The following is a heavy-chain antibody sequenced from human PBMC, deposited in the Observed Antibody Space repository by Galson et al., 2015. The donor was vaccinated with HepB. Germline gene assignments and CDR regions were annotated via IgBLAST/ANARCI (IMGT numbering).Heavy chain of an antibody. CDR3: ARALLNYYMDV. J-gene: IGHJ6*03. D-gene: IGHD3-16*01. CDR2: IRNRAHSYTT. CDR1: GFIFSDYF. Sequence: SLRLSCAVSGFIFSDYFMDWVRQAPGKGLEWVGRIRNRAHSYTTEYAASVRGRFTTSTDDSKNSVYLQMNSLKTEDTAVYYCARALLNYYMDVWGKGTTVTVSS. V-gene: IGHV3-72*01.